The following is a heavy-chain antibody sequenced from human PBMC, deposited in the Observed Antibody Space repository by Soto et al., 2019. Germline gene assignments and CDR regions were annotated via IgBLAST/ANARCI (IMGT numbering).Heavy chain of an antibody. CDR2: ISGSGGST. CDR1: GFTFRSYA. J-gene: IGHJ4*02. D-gene: IGHD2-2*01. CDR3: AKQPASITTFDY. Sequence: GGSLRLYCAASGFTFRSYAMSWVRQVPGKGLEWVSAISGSGGSTYYADSVKGRFTISRDNSKNTLYLQMNSLRAEDTAVYYCAKQPASITTFDYWGQGALVTVSS. V-gene: IGHV3-23*01.